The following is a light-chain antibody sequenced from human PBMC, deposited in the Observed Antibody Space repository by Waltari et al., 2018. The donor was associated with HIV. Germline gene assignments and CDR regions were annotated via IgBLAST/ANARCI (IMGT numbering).Light chain of an antibody. CDR1: SSDVGGYNY. V-gene: IGLV2-8*01. CDR2: EVN. Sequence: QSALTQPPSASGSPGQSVTISCTGTSSDVGGYNYVSWYQQHPGKAPKLMIYEVNKRPSGGPDGFSGAKSGKTAYLTVAGLRAEEEADYYCSSYAGSNKCRVFGTGTKVTVL. CDR3: SSYAGSNKCRV. J-gene: IGLJ1*01.